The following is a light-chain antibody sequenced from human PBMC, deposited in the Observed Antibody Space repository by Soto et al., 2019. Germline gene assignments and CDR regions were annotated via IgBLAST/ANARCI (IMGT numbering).Light chain of an antibody. J-gene: IGKJ1*01. CDR2: DAS. Sequence: ETVITQSPATLSVSPWERATVSCRASQSVRNNLAWYQQKPGQAPRLLIYDASNRATGIPARFSGSGSGTDFTLTISSLQSEDFAVYYCQQYGSPRRTFGQGTKVDI. CDR3: QQYGSPRRT. CDR1: QSVRNN. V-gene: IGKV3D-15*01.